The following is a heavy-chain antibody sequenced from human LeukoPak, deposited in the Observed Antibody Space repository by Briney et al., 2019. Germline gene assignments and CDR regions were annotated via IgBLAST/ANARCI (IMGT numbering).Heavy chain of an antibody. J-gene: IGHJ4*02. V-gene: IGHV4-59*01. CDR3: ARARGYSSSRPNFFDY. D-gene: IGHD6-13*01. CDR1: GGSISSYY. CDR2: IYYSGST. Sequence: SETLSLTCTVSGGSISSYYWSWIQQPPGKGLEWIGYIYYSGSTDYNPSLKSRVTISVDTSKNQFSLKLSSVTAADTAVYYCARARGYSSSRPNFFDYWGQGTLVTVPS.